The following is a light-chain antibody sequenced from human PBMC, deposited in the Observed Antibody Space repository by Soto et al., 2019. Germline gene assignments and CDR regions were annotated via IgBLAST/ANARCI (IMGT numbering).Light chain of an antibody. CDR3: QSYDSSNQDVV. Sequence: NFMLTQPHSVSESPGKTVTISCTRSSGSIASNYVQWYQQRQGSAPTTMIYEDNQRPSGVPDRFSGSIDTSSNSASLTISGLKTEDEADYYFQSYDSSNQDVVFGGGTKLAVL. CDR2: EDN. J-gene: IGLJ2*01. V-gene: IGLV6-57*03. CDR1: SGSIASNY.